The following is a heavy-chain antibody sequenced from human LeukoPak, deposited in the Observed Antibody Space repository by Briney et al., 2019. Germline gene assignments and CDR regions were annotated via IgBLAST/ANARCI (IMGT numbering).Heavy chain of an antibody. Sequence: PSETLSLTCTVSGGSISSSSYSWGWIRQPPGKGLEWIGEINHSGSTNYNPSLKSRVTISVDTSKNQFSLKLSSVTAADTAVYYCARGFRYCSSTSCPTRSNWFDPWGQGTLVTVSS. V-gene: IGHV4-39*07. CDR2: INHSGST. J-gene: IGHJ5*02. CDR3: ARGFRYCSSTSCPTRSNWFDP. D-gene: IGHD2-2*01. CDR1: GGSISSSSYS.